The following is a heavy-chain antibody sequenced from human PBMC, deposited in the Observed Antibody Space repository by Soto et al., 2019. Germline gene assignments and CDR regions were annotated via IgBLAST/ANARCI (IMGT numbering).Heavy chain of an antibody. V-gene: IGHV4-39*01. D-gene: IGHD6-13*01. J-gene: IGHJ5*01. CDR2: IYYSGST. Sequence: WGTLSLTCTVSGGSITSSGFYWAWVRQTPGKGLECIGRIYYSGSTHYNPSLNRLVIMSIDTSKKQFSLKLTSGPAADAAVYFCARLGLAAAGWFGPWGRGTLVNVPS. CDR3: ARLGLAAAGWFGP. CDR1: GGSITSSGFY.